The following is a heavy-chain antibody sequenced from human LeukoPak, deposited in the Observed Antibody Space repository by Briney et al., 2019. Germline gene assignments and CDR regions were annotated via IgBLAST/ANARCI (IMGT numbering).Heavy chain of an antibody. CDR2: IYYSGTS. CDR3: ARLGRGSSGGWFDP. Sequence: PSETLSLTCNVSGGSISSSSHYWGWIRQPPGKGLEWIGSIYYSGTSHYSPSLKSRVTISVDTSKNQFSLKLNSVTAADTSVYYCARLGRGSSGGWFDPWDQGTLVTVSS. V-gene: IGHV4-39*01. J-gene: IGHJ5*02. CDR1: GGSISSSSHY. D-gene: IGHD6-13*01.